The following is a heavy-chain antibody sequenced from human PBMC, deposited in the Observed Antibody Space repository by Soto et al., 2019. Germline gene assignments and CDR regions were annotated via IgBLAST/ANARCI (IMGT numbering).Heavy chain of an antibody. D-gene: IGHD4-17*01. V-gene: IGHV4-59*08. CDR2: IYYSGST. CDR1: GGSISSYY. CDR3: ARLAPGTGGPTVTPPYFDY. Sequence: PSETLSLTCTVSGGSISSYYWSWIRQPPGKGLEWIGYIYYSGSTNYNPSLKSRVTISVDTSKNQFSLKLSSVTAADTAVYYCARLAPGTGGPTVTPPYFDYWGQGTLVTVSS. J-gene: IGHJ4*02.